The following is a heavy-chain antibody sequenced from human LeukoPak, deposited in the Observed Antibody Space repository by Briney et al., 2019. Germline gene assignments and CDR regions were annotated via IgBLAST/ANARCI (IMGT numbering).Heavy chain of an antibody. CDR2: INHSGST. V-gene: IGHV4-34*01. CDR3: GRGGGWQQLIDY. J-gene: IGHJ4*02. D-gene: IGHD5-24*01. Sequence: SDTLSLTCAVYGGSLSGYYWSWIRQPPGKGLEWIGEINHSGSTNYNPSLKSRVTISVDTSKNQFSLKLSSVTAADTAVYYCGRGGGWQQLIDYWGQGTLVTVSS. CDR1: GGSLSGYY.